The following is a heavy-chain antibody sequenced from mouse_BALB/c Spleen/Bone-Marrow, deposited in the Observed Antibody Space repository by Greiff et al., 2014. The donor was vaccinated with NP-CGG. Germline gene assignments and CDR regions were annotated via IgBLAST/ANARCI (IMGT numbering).Heavy chain of an antibody. CDR3: AAYYYGSSQFAY. V-gene: IGHV14-3*02. D-gene: IGHD1-1*01. Sequence: EVKLMESGAELVKPGASVKLSCTASGFNIKDTYMHWVKQRPEQGLEWIGRIDPANGNTKYDPKFQGKATITADTSSNTAYLQLSSLTSEDTAVYYCAAYYYGSSQFAYWGQETLVAVSA. CDR1: GFNIKDTY. J-gene: IGHJ3*01. CDR2: IDPANGNT.